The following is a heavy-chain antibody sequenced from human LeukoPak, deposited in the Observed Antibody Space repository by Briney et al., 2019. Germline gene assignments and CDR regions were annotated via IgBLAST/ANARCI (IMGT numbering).Heavy chain of an antibody. CDR2: ISYDGSNK. D-gene: IGHD6-13*01. CDR1: GFTFSSYA. V-gene: IGHV3-30-3*01. J-gene: IGHJ4*02. Sequence: GGSLRLSCAASGFTFSSYAMHWVRQAPGRGLEWVAVISYDGSNKYYADSVKGRFTISRDNSKNTLYLQMNSLRAEDTAVYYCAKDWSRGIAAAGTGGGDYWGQGTLVTVSS. CDR3: AKDWSRGIAAAGTGGGDY.